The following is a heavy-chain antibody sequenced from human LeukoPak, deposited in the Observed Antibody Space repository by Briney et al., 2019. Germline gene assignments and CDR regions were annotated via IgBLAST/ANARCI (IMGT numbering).Heavy chain of an antibody. V-gene: IGHV3-53*01. D-gene: IGHD3-10*01. CDR1: GFTVSSNY. J-gene: IGHJ4*02. Sequence: GGSLRLSWAAAGFTVSSNYMSWVRQAPGKGLEWVSVIYSGGSTFYPDSMKGRFTISRDNSKNTLYLQMNSLSAEDTAVYYCLGEGSHFDYWGQGTLVTVSS. CDR3: LGEGSHFDY. CDR2: IYSGGST.